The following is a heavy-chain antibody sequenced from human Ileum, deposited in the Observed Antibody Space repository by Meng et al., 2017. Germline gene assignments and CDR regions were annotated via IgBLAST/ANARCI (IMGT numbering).Heavy chain of an antibody. Sequence: EVQLVESGGGLVQPGGSLRLSCAASGFTFSSYWIHWVRQAPGQGLVWVSRINADGSTIDYADSVKGRFTISRDNAKNTLYLQMNSLRAEDTAVYYCARDRGSDDPIDLWGPGTLVTASS. CDR1: GFTFSSYW. D-gene: IGHD2-21*02. CDR2: INADGSTI. V-gene: IGHV3-74*01. J-gene: IGHJ5*02. CDR3: ARDRGSDDPIDL.